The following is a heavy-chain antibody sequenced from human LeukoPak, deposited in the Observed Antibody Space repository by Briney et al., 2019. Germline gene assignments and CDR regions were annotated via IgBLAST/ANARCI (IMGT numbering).Heavy chain of an antibody. J-gene: IGHJ6*02. D-gene: IGHD6-13*01. CDR2: ISGSGKYI. V-gene: IGHV3-21*04. Sequence: GGSLRLSCAASEFTFSSYKMNWVRQAPGKGLEWVSCISGSGKYIYYADSVKGRFTISRDNAKNSLYLQMNSLRAEDTAVYYCAREGAGTPSYYYYYGMDVWGQGTTVTVSS. CDR1: EFTFSSYK. CDR3: AREGAGTPSYYYYYGMDV.